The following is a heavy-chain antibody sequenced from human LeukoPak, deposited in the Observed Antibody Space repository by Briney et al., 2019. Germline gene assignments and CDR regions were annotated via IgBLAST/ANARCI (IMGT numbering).Heavy chain of an antibody. D-gene: IGHD5-24*01. Sequence: SETLSLTCTVSGGSISSYYWSWIRQPPGKGPEWIGYIYYSGSTNYNPSLKSRVTISVDTSKNQFSLKLSSVTAADTAVYYCARVSRRWLQLYYFDYWGQGTLVTVSS. CDR3: ARVSRRWLQLYYFDY. CDR2: IYYSGST. V-gene: IGHV4-59*01. J-gene: IGHJ4*02. CDR1: GGSISSYY.